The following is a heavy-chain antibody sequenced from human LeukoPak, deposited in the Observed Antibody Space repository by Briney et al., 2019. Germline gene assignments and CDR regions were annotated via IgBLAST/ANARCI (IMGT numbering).Heavy chain of an antibody. Sequence: QSGGSLRLSCAASGFTFSGYGMHWVRQAPGEGLEWVAGTSYDGIQKYYEDSVKGRFTISRDNSKNTLYLQMNSLRTEDTAVYYCANSKVPREDCGVTSCYAGFGPFDIWGQGTMVSVS. CDR2: TSYDGIQK. D-gene: IGHD2-2*01. J-gene: IGHJ3*02. CDR1: GFTFSGYG. V-gene: IGHV3-30*18. CDR3: ANSKVPREDCGVTSCYAGFGPFDI.